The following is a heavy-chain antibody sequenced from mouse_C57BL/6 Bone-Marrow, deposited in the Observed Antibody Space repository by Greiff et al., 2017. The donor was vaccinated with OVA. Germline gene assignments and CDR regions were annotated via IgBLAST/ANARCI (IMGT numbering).Heavy chain of an antibody. D-gene: IGHD3-2*02. CDR1: GYAFTNYL. CDR2: INPGSGGT. J-gene: IGHJ2*01. V-gene: IGHV1-54*01. CDR3: ARSLRLRPCYFDY. Sequence: QVQLKESGAELVRPGTSVKVSCKASGYAFTNYLIEWVKQRPGQGLEWIGVINPGSGGTNYNEKFKGKATLTADKSSSTAYMQLSSLTSEDSAVYFCARSLRLRPCYFDYWGQGTTLTVSS.